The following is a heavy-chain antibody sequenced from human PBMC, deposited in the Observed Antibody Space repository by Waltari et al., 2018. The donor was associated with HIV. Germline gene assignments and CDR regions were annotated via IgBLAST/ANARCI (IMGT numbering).Heavy chain of an antibody. Sequence: QVQLQQWGTGLLKPSETLSLTCAVYGGSFSGYYWTWIRQAPGKGLEWIGEVNHSGKTNNNPSLKRRVTISVDTSKNQFSLKMNAVTVADTAVYYCAREKSRAIEWYGIWYFDAWGQGTLGSVPS. V-gene: IGHV4-34*02. J-gene: IGHJ5*02. CDR2: VNHSGKT. D-gene: IGHD2-8*01. CDR3: AREKSRAIEWYGIWYFDA. CDR1: GGSFSGYY.